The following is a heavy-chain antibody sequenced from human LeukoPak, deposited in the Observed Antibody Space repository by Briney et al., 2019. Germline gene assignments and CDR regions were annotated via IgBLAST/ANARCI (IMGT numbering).Heavy chain of an antibody. D-gene: IGHD3-10*01. V-gene: IGHV3-74*01. J-gene: IGHJ4*02. CDR1: GFTFSNYW. Sequence: GGSLRLSCAASGFTFSNYWMHWVRQAPGKGLVWVSRINSDGINTSYADSVKGRFTISRDNAKNSLWLQVNSLRAEDTAMYYCARVGLVRGVMGLGYFDYWGQGTLITVSS. CDR3: ARVGLVRGVMGLGYFDY. CDR2: INSDGINT.